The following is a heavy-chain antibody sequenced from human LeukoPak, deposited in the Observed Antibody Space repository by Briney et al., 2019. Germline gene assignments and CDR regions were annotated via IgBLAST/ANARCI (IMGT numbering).Heavy chain of an antibody. CDR3: ARASYSSGWYFDY. V-gene: IGHV4-61*02. J-gene: IGHJ4*02. D-gene: IGHD6-19*01. CDR2: IYTSGST. CDR1: GGSISSGDYY. Sequence: SETLSLTCTVSGGSISSGDYYWSWIRQPAGKGLEWIGRIYTSGSTNYNPSLKSRVTISVDTSKNQFSLKLSSVTAADTAVYYCARASYSSGWYFDYWGQGTLVTVSS.